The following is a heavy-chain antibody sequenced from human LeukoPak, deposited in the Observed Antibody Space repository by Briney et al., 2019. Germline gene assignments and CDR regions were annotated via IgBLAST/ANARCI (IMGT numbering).Heavy chain of an antibody. CDR3: ARSVASYGMDV. Sequence: ASVKVSCKASGYTFTSYYMHWVRQAPGQGLEWMGIINPSGGSTSYAQKFQGRVTTTRDTSTSTVYMELSSLRSEDTAVYYCARSVASYGMDVWGQGTTVTVSS. CDR2: INPSGGST. V-gene: IGHV1-46*01. D-gene: IGHD5-12*01. J-gene: IGHJ6*02. CDR1: GYTFTSYY.